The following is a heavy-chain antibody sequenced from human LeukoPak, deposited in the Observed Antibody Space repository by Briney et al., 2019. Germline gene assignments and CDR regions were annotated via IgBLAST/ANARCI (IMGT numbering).Heavy chain of an antibody. V-gene: IGHV1-2*06. CDR1: GYTFTGYY. D-gene: IGHD2-15*01. Sequence: ASVKVSCKASGYTFTGYYMHWVRQAPGQGLEWMGRINPNSGGTNYAQKFQGRVTMTRDTSISTAYMELSRLRSDDTAVYYCARDQRIRCSGGSCYSAVSSSGWYGLSDYWGQGTLVTVSS. CDR3: ARDQRIRCSGGSCYSAVSSSGWYGLSDY. CDR2: INPNSGGT. J-gene: IGHJ4*02.